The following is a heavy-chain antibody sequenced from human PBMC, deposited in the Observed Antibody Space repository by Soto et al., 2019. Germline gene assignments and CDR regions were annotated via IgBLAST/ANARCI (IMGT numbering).Heavy chain of an antibody. Sequence: GWSLRLSCEASGFTFSSYAMSWVRQAPGKGLEWVSAISGSGGSTYYADSVKVRFTISRDNSKNTLYLQMNSLRAEDTAVYYCAKVARAWNWFDPWGQGTLVTVSS. CDR2: ISGSGGST. V-gene: IGHV3-23*01. J-gene: IGHJ5*02. CDR1: GFTFSSYA. CDR3: AKVARAWNWFDP. D-gene: IGHD5-12*01.